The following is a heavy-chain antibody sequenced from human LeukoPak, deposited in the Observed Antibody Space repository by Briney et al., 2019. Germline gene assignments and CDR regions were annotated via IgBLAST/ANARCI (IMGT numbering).Heavy chain of an antibody. Sequence: ASETLSLTCTVSGGSISSYYWSWIRQPAGKGLEWIGRIYTSGSTNYNPSLKSRVTMSVDTSKNQFSLKLSSVTAADTAVYYCARDNYYGSGSYFDAFDIWGQGTMVTVSS. J-gene: IGHJ3*02. CDR1: GGSISSYY. CDR2: IYTSGST. CDR3: ARDNYYGSGSYFDAFDI. V-gene: IGHV4-4*07. D-gene: IGHD3-10*01.